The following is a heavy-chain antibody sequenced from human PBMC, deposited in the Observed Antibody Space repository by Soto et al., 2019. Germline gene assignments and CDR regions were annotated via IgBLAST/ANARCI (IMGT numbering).Heavy chain of an antibody. J-gene: IGHJ4*02. CDR1: GDSVFSSSAA. Sequence: SQTLSLTCAISGDSVFSSSAAWNWIRQSPSRGLEWLGRTYYKSKWYNDYAVSVKGRITVNADTSKNQFSLQLNSVTPEDTAVYYCAREIHYGGFLLPDYWGQGTLVTVSS. CDR2: TYYKSKWYN. V-gene: IGHV6-1*01. D-gene: IGHD3-10*01. CDR3: AREIHYGGFLLPDY.